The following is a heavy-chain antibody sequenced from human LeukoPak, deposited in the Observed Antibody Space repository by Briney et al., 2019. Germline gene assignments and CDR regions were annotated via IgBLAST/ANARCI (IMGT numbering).Heavy chain of an antibody. CDR3: ARGDWLN. CDR1: GYTFTRYD. CDR2: MNPNSGDT. V-gene: IGHV1-8*01. Sequence: ASVRVSCKASGYTFTRYDINWVPHATGQGLEWMGWMNPNSGDTGYVQKFQGRVTMTRDTSISTAYMELSSLRSEDTAVYYCARGDWLNWGEGAHGTVSS. J-gene: IGHJ4*02. D-gene: IGHD3-9*01.